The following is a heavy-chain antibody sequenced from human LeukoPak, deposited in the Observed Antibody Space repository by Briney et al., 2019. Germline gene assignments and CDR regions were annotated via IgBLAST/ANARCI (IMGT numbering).Heavy chain of an antibody. CDR3: AKPGSYSARYAFDI. D-gene: IGHD1-26*01. J-gene: IGHJ3*02. CDR1: GYTFTSYA. CDR2: INTNTGNP. V-gene: IGHV7-4-1*02. Sequence: ASVKVSCKASGYTFTSYAMNWVRQAPGQGLEWMGWINTNTGNPTYAQGFTGRFVFSLDTSVSTAYLQISSLKAEDTAVYYCAKPGSYSARYAFDIWGQGTMVTVSS.